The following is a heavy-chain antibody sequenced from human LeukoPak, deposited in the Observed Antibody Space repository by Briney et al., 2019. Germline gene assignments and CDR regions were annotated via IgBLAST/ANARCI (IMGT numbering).Heavy chain of an antibody. D-gene: IGHD3-10*01. CDR2: ISYDGSNK. V-gene: IGHV3-30*18. Sequence: GGSLRLSCAASGFTFSSYGMHWVRQAPGKGLEWVAVISYDGSNKYYADSVKGRFTISRDNSKNTLYLQMNSLRAEDTAVYYCAKSSTPEAYYYGSGSYDYWGQGTLSPSPQ. CDR3: AKSSTPEAYYYGSGSYDY. CDR1: GFTFSSYG. J-gene: IGHJ4*02.